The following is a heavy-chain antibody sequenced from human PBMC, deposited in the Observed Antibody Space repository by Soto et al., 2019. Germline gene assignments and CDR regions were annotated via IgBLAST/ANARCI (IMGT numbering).Heavy chain of an antibody. CDR1: GFTFSFHA. J-gene: IGHJ4*02. D-gene: IGHD3-10*01. Sequence: EVQLLESGGGLVQPGGSLRLSCAASGFTFSFHAMSWVRQAPGKGLEWVSSISGNGGETHFADSVKDRFTISRDNSKNTVSLLMNSLRAEDTATYYCARDPRRLHLGSGDGLFYFDYWGQGTQAAVSS. CDR3: ARDPRRLHLGSGDGLFYFDY. CDR2: ISGNGGET. V-gene: IGHV3-23*01.